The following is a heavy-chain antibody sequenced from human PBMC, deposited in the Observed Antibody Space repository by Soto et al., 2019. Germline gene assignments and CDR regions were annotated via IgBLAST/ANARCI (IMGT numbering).Heavy chain of an antibody. CDR3: ASEDYGDYLGGMDV. Sequence: GGSLRLSCAASGFTFSSYSMNWVRQAPGKGLEWVSSISSSSGYIYYADSVKGRFTISRDNAKNSLYLQMNGLRAEDTAVYYCASEDYGDYLGGMDVWGQGTTVTVSS. V-gene: IGHV3-21*01. D-gene: IGHD4-17*01. CDR1: GFTFSSYS. J-gene: IGHJ6*02. CDR2: ISSSSGYI.